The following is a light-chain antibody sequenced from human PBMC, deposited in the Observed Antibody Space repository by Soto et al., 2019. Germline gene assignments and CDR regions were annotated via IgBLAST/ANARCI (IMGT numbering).Light chain of an antibody. CDR2: AAS. CDR1: QSVTNNQ. CDR3: KHYANSPWT. J-gene: IGKJ1*01. V-gene: IGKV3-20*01. Sequence: EIVLTQSPGTLSLSPGERATLSCRASQSVTNNQLAWFRQKPGQAHRFLIYAASSRATGIPDRFSGSGSGTDFTLTIRRLEPEDFAVYYCKHYANSPWTFGQGTKVDIK.